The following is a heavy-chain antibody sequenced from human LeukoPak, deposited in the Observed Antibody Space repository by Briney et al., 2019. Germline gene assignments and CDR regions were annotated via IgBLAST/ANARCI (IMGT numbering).Heavy chain of an antibody. J-gene: IGHJ4*02. CDR1: GFTFSSYS. CDR2: ISSSSSTI. Sequence: PGGSLRLSCAASGFTFSSYSMNWVRQAPGKGLEWVSYISSSSSTIYYADSVKGRFTISRDNAKNSLYLQMNSPRAEDTAVYYCARENYYGSGSNTHLDYWGQGTLVTVSS. D-gene: IGHD3-10*01. CDR3: ARENYYGSGSNTHLDY. V-gene: IGHV3-48*01.